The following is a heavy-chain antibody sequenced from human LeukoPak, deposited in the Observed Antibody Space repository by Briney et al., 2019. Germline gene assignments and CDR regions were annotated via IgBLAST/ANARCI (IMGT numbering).Heavy chain of an antibody. J-gene: IGHJ6*02. V-gene: IGHV3-13*01. Sequence: PGVSLRLSCAASGVTFSSYDMHWVRQSTGKGLEWVSCIGTAGDTFYPDSVKGRFTISRDNAKNSLYLQMNSLRAGDTGVYFCARDPRSITSRRGDYYFGMDVWGQGTAVTVSS. CDR1: GVTFSSYD. CDR2: IGTAGDT. CDR3: ARDPRSITSRRGDYYFGMDV. D-gene: IGHD1-14*01.